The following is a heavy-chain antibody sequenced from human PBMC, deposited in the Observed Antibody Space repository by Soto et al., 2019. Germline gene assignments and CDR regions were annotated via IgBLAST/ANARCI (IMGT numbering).Heavy chain of an antibody. V-gene: IGHV4-30-4*01. Sequence: PSETLSLTCTVSGGSISSGDYYWSWIRQPPGKGLEWIGYIYYSGSTYYNPSLKSRVTISVDTSKNQFSLKLSSVTAADTAVYYCARGSFYDSSGYRRDAFDIWGQGTMVTVSS. D-gene: IGHD3-22*01. J-gene: IGHJ3*02. CDR3: ARGSFYDSSGYRRDAFDI. CDR1: GGSISSGDYY. CDR2: IYYSGST.